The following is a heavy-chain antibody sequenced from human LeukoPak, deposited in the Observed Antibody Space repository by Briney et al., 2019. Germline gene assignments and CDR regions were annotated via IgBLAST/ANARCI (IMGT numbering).Heavy chain of an antibody. CDR3: ATAVVEAGGNPYYYYYYMDV. J-gene: IGHJ6*03. CDR1: EYSLTELS. CDR2: FDPAASDT. D-gene: IGHD6-13*01. Sequence: ASVKVSCKVSEYSLTELSMHWVRQAPGKGLEWMGGFDPAASDTIYAQNLQGRVTMTEDASTDTAYMELSSLRSEDTAVYYCATAVVEAGGNPYYYYYYMDVWGKGTTVTVSS. V-gene: IGHV1-24*01.